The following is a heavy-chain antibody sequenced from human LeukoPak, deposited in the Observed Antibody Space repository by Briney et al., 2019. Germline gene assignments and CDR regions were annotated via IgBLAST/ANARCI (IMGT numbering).Heavy chain of an antibody. D-gene: IGHD6-19*01. J-gene: IGHJ4*02. CDR3: AKDQRSGWTRNFGS. Sequence: GGSLRLSCSASGITFSTNAMSWVRQAPGKGLEWVSAISGSGTSTYHADSVKGRFTISRDNSKNTLYLQMNSLRVEGTAIYYCAKDQRSGWTRNFGSWGQGTLVTVSS. CDR2: ISGSGTST. CDR1: GITFSTNA. V-gene: IGHV3-23*01.